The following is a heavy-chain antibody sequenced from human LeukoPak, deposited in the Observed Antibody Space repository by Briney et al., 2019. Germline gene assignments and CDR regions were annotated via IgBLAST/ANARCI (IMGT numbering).Heavy chain of an antibody. J-gene: IGHJ4*02. D-gene: IGHD6-13*01. CDR2: INHSGST. CDR3: ARSPEAAGVRFDY. V-gene: IGHV4-34*01. Sequence: PSETLSLTCTVSGGSINGYYWSWIRQPPGKGLEWIGEINHSGSTNYNPSLKSRVTISVDTSKNQFSLKLSSVTAADTAVYYCARSPEAAGVRFDYWGQGTLVTVSS. CDR1: GGSINGYY.